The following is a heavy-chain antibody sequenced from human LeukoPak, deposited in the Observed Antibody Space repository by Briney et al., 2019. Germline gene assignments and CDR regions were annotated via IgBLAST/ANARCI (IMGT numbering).Heavy chain of an antibody. Sequence: GESLKISCKGSGYSFTSYWIGWVRQMPGKGLEWMGIIYPGDSDTGYSPSFQGQVTISADKSISTAYLQWSSLKASDTAMYYCARRDLYDTSGYHIDYWGQGTLVTVSS. J-gene: IGHJ4*02. CDR1: GYSFTSYW. D-gene: IGHD3-22*01. V-gene: IGHV5-51*01. CDR2: IYPGDSDT. CDR3: ARRDLYDTSGYHIDY.